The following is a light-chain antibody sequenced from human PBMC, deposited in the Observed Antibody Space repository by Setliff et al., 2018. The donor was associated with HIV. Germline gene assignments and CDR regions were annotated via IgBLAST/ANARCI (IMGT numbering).Light chain of an antibody. CDR3: SSNTSKSTYV. CDR1: SSDVGGYNC. V-gene: IGLV2-14*03. Sequence: QSVLTQPASLSGSPGQSITISCTGTSSDVGGYNCVSWYQQHPGKAPKLMIYDVSNRPSGVSNRFSGSKSGNTASLTISELQAEDEADYYCSSNTSKSTYVFGSGTKVTVL. CDR2: DVS. J-gene: IGLJ1*01.